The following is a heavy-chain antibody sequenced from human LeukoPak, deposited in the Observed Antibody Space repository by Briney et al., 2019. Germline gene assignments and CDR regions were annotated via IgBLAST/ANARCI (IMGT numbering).Heavy chain of an antibody. D-gene: IGHD5-18*01. CDR1: GGTFSSYA. CDR2: IIPILGIA. V-gene: IGHV1-69*04. Sequence: ASVTVSCKASGGTFSSYAISWVRQAPGQGLEWMGRIIPILGIANYAQKFQGRVTITADKSTSTAYMELSSLRSEDTAVYYCARDSTADTAMVPLGYYGMDVWGQGTTVTVSS. CDR3: ARDSTADTAMVPLGYYGMDV. J-gene: IGHJ6*02.